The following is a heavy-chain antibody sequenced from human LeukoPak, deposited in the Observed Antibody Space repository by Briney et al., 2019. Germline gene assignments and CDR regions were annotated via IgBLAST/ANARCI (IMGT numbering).Heavy chain of an antibody. D-gene: IGHD4-17*01. CDR1: GGSISSSSYY. V-gene: IGHV4-39*07. Sequence: SETLSLTCTVSGGSISSSSYYWGWIRQPPGKGLEWIGSIYYSGSTYYNPSLKSRVTISVDTSKNQFSLKLSPVTAADTAVYYCARDPPDTVTTHYYYYGMDVWGQGTTVTVSS. CDR2: IYYSGST. J-gene: IGHJ6*02. CDR3: ARDPPDTVTTHYYYYGMDV.